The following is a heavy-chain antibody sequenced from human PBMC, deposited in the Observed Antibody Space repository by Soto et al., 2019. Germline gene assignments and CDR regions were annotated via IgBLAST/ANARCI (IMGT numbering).Heavy chain of an antibody. CDR3: VGSGYSPFDY. V-gene: IGHV4-39*01. CDR2: LYYSGST. D-gene: IGHD3-22*01. CDR1: GGSISSSSYY. J-gene: IGHJ4*02. Sequence: QLQLQESGPGLVKPSETLSLTCTVSGGSISSSSYYWGWIRQPPGKGLEWIGSLYYSGSTYYNPSLNSRFTISVATSKNQFSLKLISVTAADTAVYYCVGSGYSPFDYWGQGTLVTVSS.